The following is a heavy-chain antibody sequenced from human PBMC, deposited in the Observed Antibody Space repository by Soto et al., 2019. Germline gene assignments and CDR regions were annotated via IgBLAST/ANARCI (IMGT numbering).Heavy chain of an antibody. Sequence: ASVKVSFKASGYTFTSYGIHWVRQAPGQRLEWMGWINAANGDTKYSPRFQGRVTITRDTSASTAYMELSSLRSEDTAVYYCVRRHVSATGIDWFDPWGQGTLVTVSS. CDR1: GYTFTSYG. CDR2: INAANGDT. J-gene: IGHJ5*02. V-gene: IGHV1-3*01. D-gene: IGHD6-13*01. CDR3: VRRHVSATGIDWFDP.